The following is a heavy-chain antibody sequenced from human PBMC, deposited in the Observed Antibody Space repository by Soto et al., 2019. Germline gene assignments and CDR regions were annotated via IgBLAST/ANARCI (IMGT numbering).Heavy chain of an antibody. J-gene: IGHJ6*03. V-gene: IGHV3-30*18. CDR3: ANNLPSWSHRTTVDYYYYMDV. CDR1: GFTFSSYG. CDR2: ISYDGSNK. D-gene: IGHD4-4*01. Sequence: PGGSLRLSCAASGFTFSSYGMHWVRQAPGKGLEWVVVISYDGSNKYYADSVKGRFTISRDNSKNTLYLQMNSLRAEDTAVYYCANNLPSWSHRTTVDYYYYMDVWGKGTTVTVSS.